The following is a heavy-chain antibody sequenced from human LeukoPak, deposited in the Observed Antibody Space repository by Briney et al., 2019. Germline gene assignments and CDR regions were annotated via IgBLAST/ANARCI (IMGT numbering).Heavy chain of an antibody. V-gene: IGHV4-4*09. CDR2: IYPDGRI. CDR1: SGSMTDSC. D-gene: IGHD6-13*01. J-gene: IGHJ5*02. Sequence: SETLSLTCSVSSGSMTDSCWSWFRQAPGKGFEWLGFIYPDGRIEYSPSLRSRVTFSVATSKLEATVRLSSVTAADTAVYYCARGRDSSFGWFDPWGQGTLVTVSS. CDR3: ARGRDSSFGWFDP.